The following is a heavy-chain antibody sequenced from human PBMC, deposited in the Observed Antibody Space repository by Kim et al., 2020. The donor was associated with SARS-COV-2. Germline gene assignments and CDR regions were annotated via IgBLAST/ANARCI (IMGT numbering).Heavy chain of an antibody. D-gene: IGHD6-13*01. CDR3: ARDEPLTYSSSWYGTDY. CDR1: GFAFSSYW. Sequence: LSLTCAASGFAFSSYWMSWVRQAPGKGLQWVANIKQDGTEKYYVDYVKGRFTISRDNAKNSLYLQMNSLRPEYTAVYYCARDEPLTYSSSWYGTDYWGQGPLVTVSS. J-gene: IGHJ4*02. V-gene: IGHV3-7*01. CDR2: IKQDGTEK.